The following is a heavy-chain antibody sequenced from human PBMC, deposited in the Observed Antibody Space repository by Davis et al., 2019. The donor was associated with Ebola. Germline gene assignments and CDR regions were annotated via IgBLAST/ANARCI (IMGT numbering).Heavy chain of an antibody. Sequence: GGSLRLSCAVSGFPFSTYTMNWVRRAPGKGLEWVSSISSSGNYIYYADSVKGRFTISRDNAKNSLYLQMNSLRAEDTAVYYCARSIAVAYFDYWGQGTLVTVSS. CDR2: ISSSGNYI. J-gene: IGHJ4*02. D-gene: IGHD6-19*01. CDR3: ARSIAVAYFDY. CDR1: GFPFSTYT. V-gene: IGHV3-21*01.